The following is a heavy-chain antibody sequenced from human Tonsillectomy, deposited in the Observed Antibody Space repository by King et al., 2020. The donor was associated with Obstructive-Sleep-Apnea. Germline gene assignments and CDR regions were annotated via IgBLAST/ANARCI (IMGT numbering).Heavy chain of an antibody. J-gene: IGHJ3*02. CDR2: ISGVGDTT. CDR3: AKVEQQLVRGAFDI. V-gene: IGHV3-23*04. D-gene: IGHD6-13*01. Sequence: DVQLVESGGGLVQPGGSLRLSCAASGFTFSTYAMSWVRQAPGKGLEWVSAISGVGDTTYYADSVKGRFTISRDHSNNTLYLKMNSLRAEDTALYYCAKVEQQLVRGAFDIWGQGTMVTVSS. CDR1: GFTFSTYA.